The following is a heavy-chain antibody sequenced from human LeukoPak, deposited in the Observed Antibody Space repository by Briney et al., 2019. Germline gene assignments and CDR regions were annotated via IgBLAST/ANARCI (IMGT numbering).Heavy chain of an antibody. V-gene: IGHV5-51*01. CDR2: IYPGDPDT. Sequence: GESLQISCKGSGYSFTSYWIGWVRQMPGKGLEWMGIIYPGDPDTRYSPSFQGQVTISADKSISTAYLQWSSLKASDTAMYYCARRYYYGSGQKYYFDYWGQGTLVTVSS. J-gene: IGHJ4*02. CDR1: GYSFTSYW. CDR3: ARRYYYGSGQKYYFDY. D-gene: IGHD3-10*01.